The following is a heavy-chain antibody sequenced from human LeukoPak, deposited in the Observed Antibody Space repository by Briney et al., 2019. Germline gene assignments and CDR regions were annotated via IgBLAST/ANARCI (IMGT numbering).Heavy chain of an antibody. D-gene: IGHD5-24*01. J-gene: IGHJ4*02. CDR1: GGSIVSSTFY. V-gene: IGHV4-39*07. Sequence: SETLSLTCSVSGGSIVSSTFYWGWVRQPPGKGLEWIGIIHHSGSTYYDSSLKSRVTISVDTSKNTLSLKLNSVTAADTAVYYCARENWRDGYVGSKWGQGTLVTVSS. CDR3: ARENWRDGYVGSK. CDR2: IHHSGST.